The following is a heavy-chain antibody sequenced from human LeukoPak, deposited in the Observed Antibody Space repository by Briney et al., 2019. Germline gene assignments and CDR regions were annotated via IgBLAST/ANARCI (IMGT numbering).Heavy chain of an antibody. V-gene: IGHV1-2*02. D-gene: IGHD6-19*01. J-gene: IGHJ4*02. CDR1: GYTFTGYY. CDR3: ASQEGIAVAGTLDY. CDR2: INPNSGGT. Sequence: ASVKVSCKASGYTFTGYYLHWVRQAPGQGLEWMGWINPNSGGTNYAQKFQGRVTMTRDTSISTAYMELSRLRSDDTAVYYCASQEGIAVAGTLDYWGPGTLVTVSS.